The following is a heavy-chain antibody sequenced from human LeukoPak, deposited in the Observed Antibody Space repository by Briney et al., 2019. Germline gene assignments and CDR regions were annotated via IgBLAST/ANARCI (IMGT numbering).Heavy chain of an antibody. J-gene: IGHJ4*02. V-gene: IGHV3-33*05. Sequence: GGSLRLSCAASGFTFSSYGMHWVRQAPGKGLEWVAFISSDGNKNYYEDSVKGRFTISRDNSKNTLYLQMNSLRVDDTAVYYCAKAVGPSTTFDYWGQGTLVTVSS. CDR1: GFTFSSYG. CDR3: AKAVGPSTTFDY. D-gene: IGHD1-26*01. CDR2: ISSDGNKN.